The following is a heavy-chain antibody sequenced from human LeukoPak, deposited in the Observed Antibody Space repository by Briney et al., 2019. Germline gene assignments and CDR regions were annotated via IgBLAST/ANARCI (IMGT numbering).Heavy chain of an antibody. J-gene: IGHJ5*02. D-gene: IGHD2-15*01. CDR1: GGSFSGYY. Sequence: PSETLSLTCAVYGGSFSGYYWSWIRQPPGKGLEWIGEINHSGSTNYNLSLKSRVTISVDTSNNQFSLKLSSVIAADTAVYYCANGPYCSGGSCYLFDPWGQGTLVTVSS. CDR2: INHSGST. V-gene: IGHV4-34*01. CDR3: ANGPYCSGGSCYLFDP.